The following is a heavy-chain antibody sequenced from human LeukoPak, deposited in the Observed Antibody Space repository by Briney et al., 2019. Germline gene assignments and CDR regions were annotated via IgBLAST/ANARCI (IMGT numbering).Heavy chain of an antibody. CDR3: ATDLEWAREAFDI. V-gene: IGHV5-51*01. CDR1: GYSFTNYW. Sequence: GESLKISCKGSGYSFTNYWIGWVRQMPGKGLEWMGIIYPGDSDTRYSPSFQGQVTISADKSISTAYLQWSSLKASDTAMYYCATDLEWAREAFDIWGQGTMVTVSS. CDR2: IYPGDSDT. J-gene: IGHJ3*02. D-gene: IGHD5-24*01.